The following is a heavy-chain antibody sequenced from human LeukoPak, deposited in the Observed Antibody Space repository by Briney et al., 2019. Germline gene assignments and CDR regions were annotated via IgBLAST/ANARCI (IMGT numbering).Heavy chain of an antibody. CDR3: TTDTLVRGYGDFFDS. Sequence: GGSLRLSCAASGFTFSSYSMNWVRQAPGKGLEWVSSISSSSSYIYYADSVKGRFTISRDNAKNSLYLQMNSLKTEDTALYYCTTDTLVRGYGDFFDSWGQETLVTVSA. J-gene: IGHJ4*02. CDR1: GFTFSSYS. CDR2: ISSSSSYI. D-gene: IGHD4-17*01. V-gene: IGHV3-21*03.